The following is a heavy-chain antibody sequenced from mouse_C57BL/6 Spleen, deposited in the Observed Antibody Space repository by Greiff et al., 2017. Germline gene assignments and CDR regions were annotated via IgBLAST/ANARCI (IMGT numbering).Heavy chain of an antibody. J-gene: IGHJ2*01. CDR1: GYTFTDYY. CDR3: ARDHYYGSTLFDY. Sequence: EVQLQESGPVLVKPGASVKMSCKASGYTFTDYYMNWVKQSHGKSLEWIGVINPYNGGTSYNQKFKGKATLTVDKSSSTAYMELNSLTSEDSAVYYCARDHYYGSTLFDYWGQGTTLTVSS. CDR2: INPYNGGT. V-gene: IGHV1-19*01. D-gene: IGHD1-1*01.